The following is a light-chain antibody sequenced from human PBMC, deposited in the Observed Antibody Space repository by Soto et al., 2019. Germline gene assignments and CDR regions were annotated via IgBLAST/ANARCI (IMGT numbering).Light chain of an antibody. J-gene: IGKJ1*01. Sequence: EIVMTQSPATLSVSPGERATLSCRASQSVSSNLAWYQQKPGQAPRLLIYGASTRATGIPARFSGSGSGTEFTLAISSLQSEDFAVDYCQQYNNWPPTWTFGQGTKGEIK. CDR1: QSVSSN. V-gene: IGKV3-15*01. CDR2: GAS. CDR3: QQYNNWPPTWT.